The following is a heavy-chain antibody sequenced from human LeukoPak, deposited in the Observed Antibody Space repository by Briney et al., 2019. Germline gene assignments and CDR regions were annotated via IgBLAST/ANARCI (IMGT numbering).Heavy chain of an antibody. Sequence: SETLSLTCTVSGYSISSGYSWVWIRQPPGKGLEWIGSIYHSGTTYYNPSFKSRVTISVDTSKNQFSLKLSSVTAADTAVYHCARDQPYMDVWGKGTTVTVSS. CDR2: IYHSGTT. V-gene: IGHV4-38-2*02. J-gene: IGHJ6*03. CDR1: GYSISSGYS. CDR3: ARDQPYMDV.